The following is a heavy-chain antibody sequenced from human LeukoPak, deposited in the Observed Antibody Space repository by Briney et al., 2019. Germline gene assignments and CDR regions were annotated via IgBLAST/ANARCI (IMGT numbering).Heavy chain of an antibody. CDR2: IIPIFGTA. CDR1: GGTFSSYA. D-gene: IGHD6-19*01. V-gene: IGHV1-69*13. Sequence: GASVKVSCKASGGTFSSYAISWVRQAPGQGLEWMGGIIPIFGTANYAQKFQGRVTITADESTSTAYMELSSLRSEDTAVYYRARVGAVAHWFDPWGQGTLVTVSS. J-gene: IGHJ5*02. CDR3: ARVGAVAHWFDP.